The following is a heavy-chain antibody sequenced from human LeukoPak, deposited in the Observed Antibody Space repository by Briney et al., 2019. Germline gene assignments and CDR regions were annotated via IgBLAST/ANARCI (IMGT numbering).Heavy chain of an antibody. V-gene: IGHV1-18*01. Sequence: ASVKVSCKASGYTFTSYGISWVRQAPGQGLEWVGWISAYNGNTNYAQKLQGRVTMTTDTSTSTAYMELRSLRSDDTAVYYCAREANYYGSDWFDPWGQGTLVTVSS. CDR3: AREANYYGSDWFDP. CDR2: ISAYNGNT. J-gene: IGHJ5*02. D-gene: IGHD3-10*01. CDR1: GYTFTSYG.